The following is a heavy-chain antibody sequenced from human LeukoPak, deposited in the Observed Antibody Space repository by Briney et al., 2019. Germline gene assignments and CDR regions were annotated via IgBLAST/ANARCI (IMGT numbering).Heavy chain of an antibody. CDR2: IYYSGST. J-gene: IGHJ1*01. Sequence: PSQTLSLTCTVSGGSISSGDYYWSWIRQPPGKGLEWIGYIYYSGSTYYNPSLKSRVTISVDTSKNQFSLKMSSVTAADTAVYYCARLYESSGWYFQHWGQGTLVTVSS. CDR1: GGSISSGDYY. D-gene: IGHD3-22*01. CDR3: ARLYESSGWYFQH. V-gene: IGHV4-30-4*01.